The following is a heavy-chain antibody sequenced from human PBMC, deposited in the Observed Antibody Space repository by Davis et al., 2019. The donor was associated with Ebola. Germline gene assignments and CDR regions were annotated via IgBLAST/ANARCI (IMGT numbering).Heavy chain of an antibody. CDR1: GGSFSAYY. CDR2: INHSGST. CDR3: ARHTSRFDP. D-gene: IGHD3-16*01. V-gene: IGHV4-34*01. Sequence: SETLSLTCAVYGGSFSAYYWSWIRQPPEKGLEWIGEINHSGSTNYNPSLKSRVTISVDTSKNQFSLKLSSVTAADTAVYYCARHTSRFDPWGQGTLVTVSS. J-gene: IGHJ5*02.